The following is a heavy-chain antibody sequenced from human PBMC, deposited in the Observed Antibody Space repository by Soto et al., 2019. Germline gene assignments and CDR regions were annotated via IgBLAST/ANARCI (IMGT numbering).Heavy chain of an antibody. Sequence: QITLKESGPTLVKPTQTLTLTCTFSGFSLSTSGVGVGWIRQPPGKALEWLALIYWDDDKRYSPSLKSRLTITNXPXNXQLXLTMTTMDPVDTATYYCAHRPSYCSGGSCYSGFDYWGQGTLVTVSS. CDR3: AHRPSYCSGGSCYSGFDY. CDR2: IYWDDDK. J-gene: IGHJ4*02. D-gene: IGHD2-15*01. V-gene: IGHV2-5*02. CDR1: GFSLSTSGVG.